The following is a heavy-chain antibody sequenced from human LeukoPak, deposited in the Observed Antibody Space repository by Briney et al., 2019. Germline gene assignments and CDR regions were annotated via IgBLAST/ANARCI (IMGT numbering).Heavy chain of an antibody. CDR1: GFTFDDYA. D-gene: IGHD3-22*01. CDR2: ISWNGGSI. V-gene: IGHV3-9*01. J-gene: IGHJ3*02. CDR3: ARAFLTPVVITAGDAFDI. Sequence: GGSLRLSCAASGFTFDDYAMHWVRQAPGKGLEWVSGISWNGGSIGYADSVKGRFTISRDNSKNTLYLQMNSLRAEDTAVYYCARAFLTPVVITAGDAFDIWGQGTMVTVSS.